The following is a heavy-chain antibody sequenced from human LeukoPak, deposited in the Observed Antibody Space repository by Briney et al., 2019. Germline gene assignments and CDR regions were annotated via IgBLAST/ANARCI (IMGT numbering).Heavy chain of an antibody. D-gene: IGHD2-15*01. CDR1: GGSFSGYY. Sequence: PSETLSLTCAVYGGSFSGYYWSWIRQPPGKGLEWIGEINHSGSTNYNPSLKSRVTISVDTSKNQFSLKLSSVTAADTAVYYCARGLGYCSGGSCQYFDYWGQGTLVTVSS. J-gene: IGHJ4*02. CDR3: ARGLGYCSGGSCQYFDY. CDR2: INHSGST. V-gene: IGHV4-34*01.